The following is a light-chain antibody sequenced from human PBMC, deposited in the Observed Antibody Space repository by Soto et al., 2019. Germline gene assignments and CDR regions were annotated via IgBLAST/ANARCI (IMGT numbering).Light chain of an antibody. V-gene: IGKV3-15*01. Sequence: SNSLVALSLYKGERATLSCRASQSVDGYLAWYQQKPGQAPRLLIYGASTRATGVTARFRGGGSGTELTLTIGSLQPEEAAVYYCRQDYKLLLSTFGQGTRLEIK. CDR1: QSVDGY. CDR3: RQDYKLLLST. CDR2: GAS. J-gene: IGKJ5*01.